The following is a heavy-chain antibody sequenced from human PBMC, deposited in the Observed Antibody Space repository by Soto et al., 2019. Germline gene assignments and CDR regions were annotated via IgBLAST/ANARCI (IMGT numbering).Heavy chain of an antibody. CDR2: ISYDGSNK. CDR1: GFTFSSYG. Sequence: GGSLRLSCAASGFTFSSYGMHWVRQAPGKGLEWVAVISYDGSNKYYADSVKGRFTISRDNSKNTLYLQMNSLRAEDTAVYYCAKDAYYYGSGSYPTYFDYWGQGTLVTVSS. D-gene: IGHD3-10*01. V-gene: IGHV3-30*18. CDR3: AKDAYYYGSGSYPTYFDY. J-gene: IGHJ4*02.